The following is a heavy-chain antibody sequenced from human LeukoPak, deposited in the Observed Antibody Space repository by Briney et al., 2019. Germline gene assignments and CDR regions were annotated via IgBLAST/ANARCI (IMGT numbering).Heavy chain of an antibody. CDR1: GGSISSYY. J-gene: IGHJ3*02. V-gene: IGHV4-59*01. D-gene: IGHD2-21*01. Sequence: PSETLSLTCSVSGGSISSYYWSWIRQPPGKGLEWIGHIYYSGTTNYNPSLKSRVTISIDTSKNQFSLRLSSVTAADTAVYYCARDQDDWDAFDIWGQGTMVTVSS. CDR3: ARDQDDWDAFDI. CDR2: IYYSGTT.